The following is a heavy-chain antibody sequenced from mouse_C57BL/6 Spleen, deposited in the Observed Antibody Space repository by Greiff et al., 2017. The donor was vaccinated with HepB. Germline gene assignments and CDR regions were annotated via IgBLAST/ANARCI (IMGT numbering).Heavy chain of an antibody. Sequence: QVQLQQSGTELVKPGASVKLSCKASGYTFTSYWMHWVKQRPGQGLEWIGNINPSNGGTNYNEKFKSKATLTVDKSSSTAYMQLSSLTSEDSAVYYCAREGTVSYAMDYWGQGTSVTVSS. CDR2: INPSNGGT. D-gene: IGHD1-1*01. CDR3: AREGTVSYAMDY. J-gene: IGHJ4*01. CDR1: GYTFTSYW. V-gene: IGHV1-53*01.